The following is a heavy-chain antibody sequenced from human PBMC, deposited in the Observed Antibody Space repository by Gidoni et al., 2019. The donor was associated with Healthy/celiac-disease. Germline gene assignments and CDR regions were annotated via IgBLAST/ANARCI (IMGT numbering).Heavy chain of an antibody. D-gene: IGHD4-17*01. V-gene: IGHV1-2*02. CDR3: AREGVGDYVRWFDP. J-gene: IGHJ5*02. CDR1: GYTFPGYS. CDR2: INPNSGGT. Sequence: QVQLLQSGAEVQKPGASVKVSCKASGYTFPGYSMHWVRQAPGQGLVWMGWINPNSGGTNYAQKFQGRVTMTRDTSISTAYMELSRLRSDDTAVYYCAREGVGDYVRWFDPWGQGTLVTVSS.